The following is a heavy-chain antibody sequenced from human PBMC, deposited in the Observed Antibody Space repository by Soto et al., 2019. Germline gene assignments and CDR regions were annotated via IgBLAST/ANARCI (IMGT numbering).Heavy chain of an antibody. CDR1: GCSISSYY. Sequence: SETLSLTCTVSGCSISSYYWSWIRQPPGKGLEWIGYIYYSGSTNYNPSLKSRVTISVDTSKNQFSLKLSSVTAADTAVYYCARGTYSSGWYSSLDWFDPWGQGTLVTVSS. D-gene: IGHD6-19*01. V-gene: IGHV4-59*01. CDR3: ARGTYSSGWYSSLDWFDP. CDR2: IYYSGST. J-gene: IGHJ5*02.